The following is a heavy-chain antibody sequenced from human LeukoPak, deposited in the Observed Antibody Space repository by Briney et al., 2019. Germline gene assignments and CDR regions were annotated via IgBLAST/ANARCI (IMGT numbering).Heavy chain of an antibody. CDR3: ARYQTGTMFAV. CDR1: GYSISSGYY. Sequence: SETLSLTCTVSGYSISSGYYWGWIRQPPGKGLEWIGSIYNSGSTYYNPSLKSRVTISVDTSKNQFSLTLRSVTAADTAMYYCARYQTGTMFAVWGQGALVTISS. V-gene: IGHV4-38-2*02. J-gene: IGHJ4*02. D-gene: IGHD1/OR15-1a*01. CDR2: IYNSGST.